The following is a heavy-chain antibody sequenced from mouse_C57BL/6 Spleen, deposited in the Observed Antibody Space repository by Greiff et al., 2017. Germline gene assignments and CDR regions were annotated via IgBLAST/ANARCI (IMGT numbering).Heavy chain of an antibody. CDR1: GFPFTDYY. J-gene: IGHJ2*01. V-gene: IGHV7-3*01. Sequence: EVQGVESGGGLVQPGGSLSLSCAASGFPFTDYYMSCVRQPPGKALAWLGFIRNTANGYTTEYSASVKGRFTISRDNAHSILYLQMNALRAEDSATYYCARYRGTGYFDYWGQGTTLTVSS. D-gene: IGHD3-3*01. CDR2: IRNTANGYTT. CDR3: ARYRGTGYFDY.